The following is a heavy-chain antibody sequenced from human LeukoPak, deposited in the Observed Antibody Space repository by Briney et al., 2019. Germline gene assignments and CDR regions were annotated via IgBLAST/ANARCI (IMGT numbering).Heavy chain of an antibody. J-gene: IGHJ3*02. V-gene: IGHV3-23*01. Sequence: TGGSLRLSCAASGSTFSSYAMSWVCQAPGKGLEWVAAISGSGGRTYYADSVKDRFTISRDNSKNTLYLQMNSLRAEDTAVYYCAKDPRVWFGDDAFDIWGQGTMVTVSS. CDR1: GSTFSSYA. D-gene: IGHD3-10*01. CDR2: ISGSGGRT. CDR3: AKDPRVWFGDDAFDI.